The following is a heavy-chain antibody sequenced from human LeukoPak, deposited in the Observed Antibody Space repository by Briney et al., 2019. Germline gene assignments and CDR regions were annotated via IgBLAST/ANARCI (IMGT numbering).Heavy chain of an antibody. J-gene: IGHJ6*02. V-gene: IGHV4-59*01. CDR1: GDSISSYY. CDR3: ARAPGLSSSWSHGMDV. D-gene: IGHD6-13*01. Sequence: ASETLSLTCTVSGDSISSYYWSWIRQPPGKGLEWIGYIYYSGSTNYNPSLKSRVTMSVDTSKNQFSLKLSSVTAADTAVYYCARAPGLSSSWSHGMDVWGQGTTVTVSS. CDR2: IYYSGST.